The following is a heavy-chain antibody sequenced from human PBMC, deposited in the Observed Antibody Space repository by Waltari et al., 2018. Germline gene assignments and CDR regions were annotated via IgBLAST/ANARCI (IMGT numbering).Heavy chain of an antibody. V-gene: IGHV4-59*01. CDR2: IYYSGRT. CDR1: GGSISSYY. D-gene: IGHD6-6*01. J-gene: IGHJ4*02. CDR3: ARDTAARYFDY. Sequence: QVQLQESGPGLVKPSETLSLTCTVSGGSISSYYWSWIRQPPGKGLEWIGYIYYSGRTNYNPALKSRVTISVDTSKNQFARKLSSVTAADTAVYYCARDTAARYFDYWGQGTLVTVSS.